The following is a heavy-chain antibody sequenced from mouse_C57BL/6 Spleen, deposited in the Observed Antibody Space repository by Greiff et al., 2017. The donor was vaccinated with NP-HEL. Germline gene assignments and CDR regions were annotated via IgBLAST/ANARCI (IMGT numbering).Heavy chain of an antibody. CDR2: IYPSDSET. CDR3: ARGWDYGAWFAY. V-gene: IGHV1-61*01. J-gene: IGHJ3*01. CDR1: GYTFTSYW. Sequence: VKLMESGAELVRPGSSVKLSCKASGYTFTSYWMDWVKQRPGQGLEWIGNIYPSDSETHYNQKFKDKATLTVDKSSSTAYMQLSSLTSEDSAVYDCARGWDYGAWFAYWGQGTLVTVSA. D-gene: IGHD2-4*01.